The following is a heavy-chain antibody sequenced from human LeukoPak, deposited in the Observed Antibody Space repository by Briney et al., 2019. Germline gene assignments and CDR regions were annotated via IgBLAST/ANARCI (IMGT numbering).Heavy chain of an antibody. D-gene: IGHD1-26*01. J-gene: IGHJ4*02. Sequence: PSETLSLTCTVSGGSISSYYWSWIRQPPGKGLEWIGYIYYSGSTNYNPSLKSRVTISVDTSKNQFSLNLSSVTAADTAVYYCARHGGSYTFDYWGQGTLVTVSS. V-gene: IGHV4-59*01. CDR3: ARHGGSYTFDY. CDR2: IYYSGST. CDR1: GGSISSYY.